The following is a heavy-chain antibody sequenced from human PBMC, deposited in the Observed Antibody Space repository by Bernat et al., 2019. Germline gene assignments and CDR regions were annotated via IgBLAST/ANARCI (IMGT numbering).Heavy chain of an antibody. CDR2: ISSDSNNK. V-gene: IGHV3-30-3*01. CDR3: VRAPYCGGDCYCGNWFDP. D-gene: IGHD2-21*02. CDR1: GFTFNYYA. Sequence: QMQLVESGGGVVQPGESLRLSCAASGFTFNYYAMHWVRQAPGKGLEWVALISSDSNNKYYVESVKGRFTISRDNSKNTVFLQMNSLGPEDTAVYYCVRAPYCGGDCYCGNWFDPWGQGTLVTVSS. J-gene: IGHJ5*02.